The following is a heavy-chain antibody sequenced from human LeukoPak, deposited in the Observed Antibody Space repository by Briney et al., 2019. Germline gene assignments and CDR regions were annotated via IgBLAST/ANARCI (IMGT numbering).Heavy chain of an antibody. CDR3: TSGYCSGGSCLGKNAFDI. CDR2: IRSKANSYAT. V-gene: IGHV3-73*01. J-gene: IGHJ3*02. Sequence: GGSLRLSCAASGFTFSGSAMHWVRQASGKGLEWVGRIRSKANSYATAYAASVKGRFTISRDDSKNTAYLQMNSLKTEDTAVYYCTSGYCSGGSCLGKNAFDIWGQGTMVTVSS. CDR1: GFTFSGSA. D-gene: IGHD2-15*01.